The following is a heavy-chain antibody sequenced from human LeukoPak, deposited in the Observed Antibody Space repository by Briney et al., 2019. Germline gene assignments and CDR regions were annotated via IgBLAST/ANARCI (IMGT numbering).Heavy chain of an antibody. D-gene: IGHD1-26*01. CDR3: ARVTVGALDY. V-gene: IGHV4-34*01. CDR2: INHSGST. Sequence: SETLSLTCAVYGGSFSAHYWNWIRQPPGKGLEWIGEINHSGSTNYNPSLKSRVTISVDMPKNQFSLKLSSVTAADTAVYYCARVTVGALDYWGQGTLVTVSS. CDR1: GGSFSAHY. J-gene: IGHJ4*02.